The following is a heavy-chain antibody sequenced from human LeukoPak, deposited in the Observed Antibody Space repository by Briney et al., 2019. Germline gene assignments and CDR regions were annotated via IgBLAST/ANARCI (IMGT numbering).Heavy chain of an antibody. CDR2: ITGSGGGT. D-gene: IGHD2-21*02. CDR1: GSTFSSYT. V-gene: IGHV3-23*01. Sequence: PGGSLRLSCAASGSTFSSYTMTWIRQAPGKGLEWVSAITGSGGGTYLADSVKGRFTISRDNSKNTLYLHMNSLRADDTAVYYCAKEPPYCGGDCYFLLDYWGQGALVTVSS. CDR3: AKEPPYCGGDCYFLLDY. J-gene: IGHJ4*02.